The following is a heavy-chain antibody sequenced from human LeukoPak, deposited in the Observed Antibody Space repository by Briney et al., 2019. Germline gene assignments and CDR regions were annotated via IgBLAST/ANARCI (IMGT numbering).Heavy chain of an antibody. V-gene: IGHV1-18*01. CDR2: ISAYNGDI. CDR1: GYTFTSYG. CDR3: ARVGYDFWSGTHYYYYYMDI. Sequence: GASVRVSCKASGYTFTSYGITWLRQAPGQGLEWMGWISAYNGDIKYAQNLQGRVTMTTDTSTSTAYMELRSLRSDDTAVYYCARVGYDFWSGTHYYYYYMDIWGKGTTVTVSS. J-gene: IGHJ6*03. D-gene: IGHD3-3*01.